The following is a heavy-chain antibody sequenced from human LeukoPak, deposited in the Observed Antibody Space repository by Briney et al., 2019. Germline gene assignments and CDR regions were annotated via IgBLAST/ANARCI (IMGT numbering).Heavy chain of an antibody. V-gene: IGHV3-23*01. CDR1: GFTFSSYA. J-gene: IGHJ5*02. Sequence: GGSLRLSCAASGFTFSSYAMSWVRQAPGKGLEWVSAISGSGGSTYYAGSVKGRFTISRDNSKNTLYLQMNSLRAEDTAVYYCAKEPDQVVPAAANWFDPWGQGTLVTVSS. CDR2: ISGSGGST. CDR3: AKEPDQVVPAAANWFDP. D-gene: IGHD2-2*01.